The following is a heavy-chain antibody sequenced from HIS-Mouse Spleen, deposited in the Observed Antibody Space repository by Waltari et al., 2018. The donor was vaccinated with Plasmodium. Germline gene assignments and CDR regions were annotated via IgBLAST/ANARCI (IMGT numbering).Heavy chain of an antibody. Sequence: QVQLVQSGAEVKKPGASVKVPCKASGYTFTGYYLHWVRQAPGQGLEWMGWGNPSGGGTNYGQKCQGRVTMTRDTSISTAYMELSRLRSDDTAVYYCARDLAAAGHFDYWGQGTLVTVSS. V-gene: IGHV1-2*02. CDR1: GYTFTGYY. D-gene: IGHD6-13*01. CDR3: ARDLAAAGHFDY. CDR2: GNPSGGGT. J-gene: IGHJ4*02.